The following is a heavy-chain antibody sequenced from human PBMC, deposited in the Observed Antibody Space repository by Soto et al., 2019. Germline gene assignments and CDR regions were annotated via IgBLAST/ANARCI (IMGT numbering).Heavy chain of an antibody. CDR1: GGSFSSGSFH. CDR3: ARIGGWYDIDF. CDR2: IFYNGTA. V-gene: IGHV4-61*01. D-gene: IGHD6-19*01. J-gene: IGHJ4*02. Sequence: SETLSLTCRVSGGSFSSGSFHWSWIRQPPGKGLQFIGPIFYNGTANYSPSLKNRVSISIDTSQSQFFLQLISVAAADTAVYYCARIGGWYDIDFWGQGSLVTVT.